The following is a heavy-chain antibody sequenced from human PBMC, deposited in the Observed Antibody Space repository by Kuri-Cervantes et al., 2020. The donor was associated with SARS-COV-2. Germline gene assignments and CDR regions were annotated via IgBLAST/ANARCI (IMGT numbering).Heavy chain of an antibody. J-gene: IGHJ6*02. CDR3: AKPGSVRGIIREDHYGLDV. V-gene: IGHV3-30*18. Sequence: GESLKISCVASEFNFRYYGMYWVRQAPDKGLEWVAVISYDGRDTYYGDSVKGRFTISRDNSKNTLYLQMNSLRPEDTGVYYCAKPGSVRGIIREDHYGLDVWGQGTTVTVSS. CDR1: EFNFRYYG. CDR2: ISYDGRDT. D-gene: IGHD3-10*01.